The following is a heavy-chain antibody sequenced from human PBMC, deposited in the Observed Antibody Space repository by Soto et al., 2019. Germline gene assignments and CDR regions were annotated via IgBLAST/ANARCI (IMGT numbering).Heavy chain of an antibody. Sequence: GGSLRLSCAASGFTFSNYAMSWVRQAPGKGLEWVSAISGSGGSTYYADSVKGRLTISRDNSKNTLYLQMNSLRAEDTAVYYCAKENYYDSSGYYYGYLDYWGQGTLVTVSS. V-gene: IGHV3-23*01. CDR2: ISGSGGST. J-gene: IGHJ4*02. D-gene: IGHD3-22*01. CDR3: AKENYYDSSGYYYGYLDY. CDR1: GFTFSNYA.